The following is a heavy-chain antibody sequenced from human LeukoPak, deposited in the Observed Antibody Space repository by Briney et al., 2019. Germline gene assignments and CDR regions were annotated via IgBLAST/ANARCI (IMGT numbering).Heavy chain of an antibody. D-gene: IGHD3-16*01. Sequence: SETLSLTCTVSGGSISSSSYYWGWIRQPPGKGLEWIGSIYYSGSTYYNPSLKSRVTISVDTSKNQFSLKLSSVTASDTAVYYCARRGGDYWGQGTLVTVFS. J-gene: IGHJ4*02. CDR1: GGSISSSSYY. CDR2: IYYSGST. V-gene: IGHV4-39*01. CDR3: ARRGGDY.